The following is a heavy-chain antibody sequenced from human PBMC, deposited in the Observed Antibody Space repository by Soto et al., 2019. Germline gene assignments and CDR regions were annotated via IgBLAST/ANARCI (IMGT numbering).Heavy chain of an antibody. D-gene: IGHD3-3*01. CDR1: GFTFSSYA. Sequence: GGSLRLSCAASGFTFSSYAMSWVRQAPGKGLEWVSAISGSGGSTYYADSVKGRFTISRDNSKNTLYLQMNNLRAEDTAVYYCAKGMYYDFWSAYFDYRGQGTLVTVSS. J-gene: IGHJ4*02. CDR2: ISGSGGST. CDR3: AKGMYYDFWSAYFDY. V-gene: IGHV3-23*01.